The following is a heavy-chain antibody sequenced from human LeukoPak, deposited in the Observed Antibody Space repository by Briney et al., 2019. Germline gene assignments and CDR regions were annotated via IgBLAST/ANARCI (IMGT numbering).Heavy chain of an antibody. CDR1: GFTSSSYA. CDR2: ISGSGGST. Sequence: GGSLRLSCAASGFTSSSYAMSWVRQAPGKGLEWVSAISGSGGSTYYADSVKGRFTISRDNSKNTLYLQMNSLRAEDTAVYYCARGGEPYYYYGMDVWGQGTTVTVSS. J-gene: IGHJ6*02. CDR3: ARGGEPYYYYGMDV. D-gene: IGHD1-14*01. V-gene: IGHV3-23*01.